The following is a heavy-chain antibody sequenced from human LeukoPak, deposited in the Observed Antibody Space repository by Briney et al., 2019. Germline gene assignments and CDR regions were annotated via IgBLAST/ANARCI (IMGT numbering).Heavy chain of an antibody. V-gene: IGHV3-48*03. CDR2: ISSSGSTI. Sequence: GALRLSCAASGFTFSSYEMNWVRQAPGKGLEWVSYISSSGSTIYYADSVKGRFTISRDNAKNSLYLQMKSLRAEDTAVYYCAELGITMIGGVWGKGTTVTISS. J-gene: IGHJ6*04. CDR3: AELGITMIGGV. D-gene: IGHD3-10*02. CDR1: GFTFSSYE.